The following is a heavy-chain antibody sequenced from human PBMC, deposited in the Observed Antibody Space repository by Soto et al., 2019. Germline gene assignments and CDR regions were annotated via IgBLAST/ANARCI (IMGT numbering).Heavy chain of an antibody. CDR3: ARRHPIDSYDILTGHANYYYSYLDV. Sequence: SETLSLTCTVSGGSISSYYWSWIRQPPGKGLEWIGYIYYSGSATYNPSLTSRVTISIDTSKIQFSLKLSSVTAADTAAYYCARRHPIDSYDILTGHANYYYSYLDVWGKGTTVTVSS. J-gene: IGHJ6*03. D-gene: IGHD3-9*01. CDR2: IYYSGSA. CDR1: GGSISSYY. V-gene: IGHV4-59*08.